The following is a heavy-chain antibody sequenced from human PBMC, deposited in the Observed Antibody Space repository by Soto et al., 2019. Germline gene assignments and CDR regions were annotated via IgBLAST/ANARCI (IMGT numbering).Heavy chain of an antibody. CDR2: SRNKANSYTI. V-gene: IGHV3-72*01. CDR1: GIIFSDHY. J-gene: IGHJ4*02. CDR3: ARHRGNSGYDCFEY. Sequence: EVQLVESGGGLVQPGGSLRLSCAASGIIFSDHYMDWVRQAPGKGLEWVGRSRNKANSYTIHYAASVKGRFTISRDASKNSLYMQMNSLKTEDTAVYYCARHRGNSGYDCFEYWGQGTLVTVSS. D-gene: IGHD5-12*01.